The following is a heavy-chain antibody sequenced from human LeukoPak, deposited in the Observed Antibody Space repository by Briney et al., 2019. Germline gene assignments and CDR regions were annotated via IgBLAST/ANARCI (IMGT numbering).Heavy chain of an antibody. CDR2: ISSSGKA. D-gene: IGHD1-26*01. CDR3: ARFKGGTGFDY. CDR1: GGSITTTDFD. Sequence: PSETLSLTCAVSGGSITTTDFDWAWIRQPPGPGFEWIATISSSGKAYYYPSLMSRVTISVDTSKNRFSLDVTSVTAADTGLFYCARFKGGTGFDYWGRGILVIVS. J-gene: IGHJ4*02. V-gene: IGHV4-39*01.